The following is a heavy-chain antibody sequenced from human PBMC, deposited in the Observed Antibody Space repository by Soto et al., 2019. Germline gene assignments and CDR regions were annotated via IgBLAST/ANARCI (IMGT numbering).Heavy chain of an antibody. V-gene: IGHV3-23*01. CDR1: GFTFDSYA. Sequence: EVKLLESGGGLAQPGGSLRLSCVGSGFTFDSYAISWVRQAPGERLQWIAAISGSADGTDYAHSVRGRITISRDNAKKTVHLKMDSLRVEDTAVYFCAKDTVGGYSFWSGYYSDGLDVWGQGTLVTVS. CDR2: ISGSADGT. D-gene: IGHD3-3*01. J-gene: IGHJ3*01. CDR3: AKDTVGGYSFWSGYYSDGLDV.